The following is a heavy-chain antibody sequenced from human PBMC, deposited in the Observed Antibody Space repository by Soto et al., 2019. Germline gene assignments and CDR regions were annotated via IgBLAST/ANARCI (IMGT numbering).Heavy chain of an antibody. CDR1: GGSISSSSYY. D-gene: IGHD3-3*01. Sequence: SETLSLTCTVSGGSISSSSYYWGWIRQPPGKGLEWIGSIYYSGSTYYNPSLKSRVTISVDTSKNQFSLKLSSVTAADTAVYYCARLDLLDYYYYYYMDVWGKGTTVTVSS. V-gene: IGHV4-39*01. CDR2: IYYSGST. CDR3: ARLDLLDYYYYYYMDV. J-gene: IGHJ6*03.